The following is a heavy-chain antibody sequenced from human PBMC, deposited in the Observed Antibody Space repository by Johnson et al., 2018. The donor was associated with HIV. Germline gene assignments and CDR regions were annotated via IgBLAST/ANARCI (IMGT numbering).Heavy chain of an antibody. CDR1: GFTVSSNY. J-gene: IGHJ3*02. CDR3: ARGLIIQLWLQAAFDI. Sequence: VQLVESGGGLIQPGGSLRLSCAASGFTVSSNYMSWLRQAPGKALEWVSVIYSGGSTYYADSVKGRFTISRDNSKNTLYLQMNSLRAEDTAVYYCARGLIIQLWLQAAFDIWGQGTMVTVSS. CDR2: IYSGGST. V-gene: IGHV3-53*01. D-gene: IGHD5-18*01.